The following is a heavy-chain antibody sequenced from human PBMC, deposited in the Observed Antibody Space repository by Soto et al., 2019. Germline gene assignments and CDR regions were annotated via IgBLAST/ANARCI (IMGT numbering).Heavy chain of an antibody. CDR3: AKISAGSTYEIMFTVFDH. D-gene: IGHD3-16*01. V-gene: IGHV4-59*03. J-gene: IGHJ4*02. CDR2: IYHTGTT. Sequence: SETLSLTCTVSGDSIRSSYWTWIRQAPGRGLEWIGDIYHTGTTNYNPSLKSRVSISVDTSKNQFFLRLRSVTAADTAIYFCAKISAGSTYEIMFTVFDHWGQGXLVT. CDR1: GDSIRSSY.